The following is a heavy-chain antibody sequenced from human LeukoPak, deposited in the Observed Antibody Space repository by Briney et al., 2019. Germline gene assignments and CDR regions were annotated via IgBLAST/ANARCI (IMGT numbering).Heavy chain of an antibody. CDR2: IYYSGST. Sequence: SETLSLTCTVSGGSISSYYWSWTRQPPGKGLEWIGYIYYSGSTNYNPSLKSRVTISVDTSKNQFSLKLSSVTAADTAVYYCARDVSASGLGFDYWGQGTLVTVSS. CDR1: GGSISSYY. J-gene: IGHJ4*02. D-gene: IGHD3-10*01. V-gene: IGHV4-59*01. CDR3: ARDVSASGLGFDY.